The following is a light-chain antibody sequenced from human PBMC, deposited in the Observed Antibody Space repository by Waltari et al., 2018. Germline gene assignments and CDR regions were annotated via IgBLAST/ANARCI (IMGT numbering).Light chain of an antibody. V-gene: IGKV1-5*03. CDR3: QQFNTYPIP. CDR1: HSISTW. CDR2: EAS. J-gene: IGKJ3*01. Sequence: DLQMTPSPSTLSASVGDRVTLPCRASHSISTWLSWYQQQPGKAPKLLIYEASSLENGGPSRCIGSGSGTEFTLTISSLQPDDFATYYCQQFNTYPIPFGRGTKVDIK.